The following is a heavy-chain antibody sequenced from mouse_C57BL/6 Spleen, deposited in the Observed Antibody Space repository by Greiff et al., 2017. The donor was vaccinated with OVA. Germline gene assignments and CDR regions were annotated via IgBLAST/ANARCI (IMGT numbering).Heavy chain of an antibody. CDR3: ATGYSPWFAY. CDR1: GYTFTSYW. V-gene: IGHV1-50*01. Sequence: QVQLQQPGAELVKPGASVKLSCKASGYTFTSYWMQWVKQRPGQGLEWIGEIDPSDSYTNYNQKFKGKATLTVDTSSSTAYMQLSSLTSEDSAVYYCATGYSPWFAYWGQGTLVTVSA. D-gene: IGHD2-14*01. CDR2: IDPSDSYT. J-gene: IGHJ3*01.